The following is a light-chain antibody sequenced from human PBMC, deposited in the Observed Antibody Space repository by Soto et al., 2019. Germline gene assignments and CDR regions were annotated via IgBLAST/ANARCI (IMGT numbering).Light chain of an antibody. Sequence: EIVLTQSPGTLSLSPGERATLSCRASQSVSSTYLAWYQQKPGQAPRLLIYGASNRATGIPDRFSGSGSGTDFTLTISRLEPEEFAVYYCQQYGSSPPWTFGQGNKVEIK. V-gene: IGKV3-20*01. CDR2: GAS. CDR1: QSVSSTY. CDR3: QQYGSSPPWT. J-gene: IGKJ1*01.